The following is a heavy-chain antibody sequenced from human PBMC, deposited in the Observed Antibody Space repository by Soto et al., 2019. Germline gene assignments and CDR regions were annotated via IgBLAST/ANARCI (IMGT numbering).Heavy chain of an antibody. Sequence: ASVKVSCKASGYTFTSYYMHRVRQAPGQGLEWMGIINPSGGSTSYAQKFQGRVTMTRDTSTSTVYMELSSLRSEDTAVYYCARVYCSGGSCYSIDYWGQGTLVTVSS. CDR1: GYTFTSYY. D-gene: IGHD2-15*01. V-gene: IGHV1-46*03. CDR3: ARVYCSGGSCYSIDY. CDR2: INPSGGST. J-gene: IGHJ4*02.